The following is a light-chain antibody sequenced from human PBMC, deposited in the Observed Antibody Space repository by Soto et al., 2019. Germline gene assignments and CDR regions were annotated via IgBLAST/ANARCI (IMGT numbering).Light chain of an antibody. Sequence: QSALTQPPSASGSPGQSVTISCTGTSSDGGGYNYVSWYQQYPGKAPKLMIYEVSKRPSGVPDRFSGSKSGNTASLTVSGLQAEDEADYYCNSYAGSNNYVVFGGGTKVTVL. CDR1: SSDGGGYNY. CDR3: NSYAGSNNYVV. J-gene: IGLJ2*01. CDR2: EVS. V-gene: IGLV2-8*01.